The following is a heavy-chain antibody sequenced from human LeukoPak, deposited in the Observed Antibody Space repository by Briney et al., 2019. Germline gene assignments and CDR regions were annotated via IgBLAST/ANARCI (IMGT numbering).Heavy chain of an antibody. CDR1: GFTFSSYA. CDR3: SSNSYYYYGMDV. J-gene: IGHJ6*02. Sequence: QPGGSLRLSCAASGFTFSSYAMHWVRQAPGKGLEWVAVISYDGSNKYYADSVKGRFTISRDNSKNTLYLQMNSLRAEDTAVYYCSSNSYYYYGMDVWGQGTTVTVSS. V-gene: IGHV3-30-3*01. CDR2: ISYDGSNK. D-gene: IGHD3-10*01.